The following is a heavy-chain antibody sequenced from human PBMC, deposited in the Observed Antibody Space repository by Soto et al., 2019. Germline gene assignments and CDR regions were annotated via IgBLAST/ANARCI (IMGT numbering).Heavy chain of an antibody. CDR3: ASFGVLVHY. Sequence: PSETLSLTCAVYGGSFSGYYWSWIRQPPGKGLEWIGEINHSGSTNYNPSLKSRVTISVDTSKNQFSLKLSSVTAADTAVYYCASFGVLVHYWGQGTLVTVSS. CDR2: INHSGST. J-gene: IGHJ4*02. CDR1: GGSFSGYY. V-gene: IGHV4-34*01. D-gene: IGHD2-8*01.